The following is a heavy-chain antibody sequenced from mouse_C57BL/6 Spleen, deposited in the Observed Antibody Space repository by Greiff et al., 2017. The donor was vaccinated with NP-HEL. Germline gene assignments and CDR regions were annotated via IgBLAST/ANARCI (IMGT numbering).Heavy chain of an antibody. D-gene: IGHD6-1*01. CDR3: ARSLQGYFDV. J-gene: IGHJ1*03. V-gene: IGHV1-50*01. Sequence: QVQLQQPGAELVKPGASVKLSCKASGYTFTSYWMQWVKQRPGQGLEWIGEIDPSDSYTNYNQKFKGKATLTVDTSSSTAYMQLSSLTSEDSAVYYCARSLQGYFDVWGTGTTVTVSS. CDR2: IDPSDSYT. CDR1: GYTFTSYW.